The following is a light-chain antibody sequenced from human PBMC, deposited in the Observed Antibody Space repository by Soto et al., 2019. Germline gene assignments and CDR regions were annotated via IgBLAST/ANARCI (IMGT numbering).Light chain of an antibody. V-gene: IGKV1-33*01. Sequence: DIQMTQSPSSLSASVGDRVTITCQASQDISNYLNWYQQKPGKAPKLLIYDASNLETGVPSRFSGSGSGTDFTFTISSLQPEDIETYYCQQYDNLPATFGPGTKVDIK. CDR2: DAS. CDR1: QDISNY. J-gene: IGKJ3*01. CDR3: QQYDNLPAT.